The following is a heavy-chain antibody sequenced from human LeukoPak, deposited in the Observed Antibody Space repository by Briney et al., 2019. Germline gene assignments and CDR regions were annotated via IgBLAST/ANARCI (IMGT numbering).Heavy chain of an antibody. Sequence: GGSLRLSCAASGFSVNNARVSWVRQAPGKGLEWVGRIRSKTEGGTIDYGAPVKGRFTISRDDSKNTVNLQMNSLKTEDTAVYYCTYYYDPSSHYHFDCWGQGTLVTVSS. CDR1: GFSVNNAR. J-gene: IGHJ4*02. V-gene: IGHV3-15*01. D-gene: IGHD3-22*01. CDR2: IRSKTEGGTI. CDR3: TYYYDPSSHYHFDC.